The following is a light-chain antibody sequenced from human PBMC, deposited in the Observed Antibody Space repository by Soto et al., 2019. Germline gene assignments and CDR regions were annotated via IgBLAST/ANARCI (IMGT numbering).Light chain of an antibody. CDR3: QHYGSSPYT. CDR2: GAL. J-gene: IGKJ2*01. CDR1: QSVSSTY. V-gene: IGKV3-20*01. Sequence: EIVLTQSPGTLSLSPGERATLSCRASQSVSSTYLGWYQQKPGQAPRLLIYGALSRATGIPARFSGSGSGTDYTLTITRLEPEDFAVYYCQHYGSSPYTFGQGTKLEIK.